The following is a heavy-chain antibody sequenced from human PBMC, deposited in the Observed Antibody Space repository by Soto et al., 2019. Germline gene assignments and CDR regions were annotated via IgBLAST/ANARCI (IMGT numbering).Heavy chain of an antibody. CDR1: GYTFTSYD. D-gene: IGHD2-15*01. CDR2: MNPNSGNT. J-gene: IGHJ5*02. CDR3: ARGLIGYCSGGSCPRGFGWFDP. V-gene: IGHV1-8*01. Sequence: QVQLVQSGAEVKKPGASVKVSCKASGYTFTSYDINWVRQATGQGLEWMGWMNPNSGNTGYAQKFQGRVTMTRNTSNSTANMEMSSLRSEDTAMYYCARGLIGYCSGGSCPRGFGWFDPWGQGTLVTVSS.